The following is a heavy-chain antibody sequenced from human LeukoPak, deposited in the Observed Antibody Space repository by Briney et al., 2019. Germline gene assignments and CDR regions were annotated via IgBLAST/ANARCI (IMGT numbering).Heavy chain of an antibody. J-gene: IGHJ5*02. V-gene: IGHV4-61*02. CDR3: ARDSSLSGWFDP. D-gene: IGHD3-10*01. Sequence: SETLSLTCTVSGGSISSGSYYWSWIRQPAGKGLEWIGRIYTSGSTICNPSLKSRVTISLDTSKNQFSLKLSSVTAADTAVYYCARDSSLSGWFDPWGQGTLVTVSS. CDR2: IYTSGST. CDR1: GGSISSGSYY.